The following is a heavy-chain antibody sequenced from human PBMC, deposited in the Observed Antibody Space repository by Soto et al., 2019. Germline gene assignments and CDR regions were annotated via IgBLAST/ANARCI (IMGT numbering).Heavy chain of an antibody. CDR1: GSSVSRGYC. V-gene: IGHV4-61*08. CDR3: ARDGFQHRLRVVDPL. Sequence: GSSVSRGYCCSLKRKTPGKGLEWIVYIYYSGSTNYNPSLKSRVTISVDTSKNQFSLKLSSVTAADTAVYYCARDGFQHRLRVVDPLWGQGTFVPGFS. D-gene: IGHD2-2*01. CDR2: IYYSGST. J-gene: IGHJ1*01.